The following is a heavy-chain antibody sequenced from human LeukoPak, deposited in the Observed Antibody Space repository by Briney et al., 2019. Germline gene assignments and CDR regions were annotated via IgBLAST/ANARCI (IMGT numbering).Heavy chain of an antibody. V-gene: IGHV1-2*02. CDR2: INPNSGGT. Sequence: GASVKVSCKASGYTFIGYYIHWVRQAPGQGLEWMGWINPNSGGTNYAQKFQGRDTMTRDTSISTAYMELSRLRSDDTAVYYCARDEVGATNWFDPWGQGTLVTVSS. CDR3: ARDEVGATNWFDP. CDR1: GYTFIGYY. J-gene: IGHJ5*02. D-gene: IGHD1-26*01.